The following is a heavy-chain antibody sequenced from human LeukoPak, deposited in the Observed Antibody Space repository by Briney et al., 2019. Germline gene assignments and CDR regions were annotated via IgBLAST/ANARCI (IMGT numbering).Heavy chain of an antibody. J-gene: IGHJ4*02. CDR2: INWNGGST. Sequence: GGSLRLSCAASGFTFDDYGMSWVRQAPGKGLEWVSGINWNGGSTGYTDSVKGRFTISRDNAKNSLYLQMNSLRAEDTALYYCARGGVRGVPFDYWGQGALVTASS. CDR1: GFTFDDYG. V-gene: IGHV3-20*04. CDR3: ARGGVRGVPFDY. D-gene: IGHD3-10*01.